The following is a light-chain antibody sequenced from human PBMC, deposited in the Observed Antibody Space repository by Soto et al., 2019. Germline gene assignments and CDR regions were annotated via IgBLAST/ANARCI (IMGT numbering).Light chain of an antibody. V-gene: IGLV2-8*01. CDR1: SRDVGGYNY. J-gene: IGLJ1*01. Sequence: QSVLTQPPSASGSLGQSVTISRTRTSRDVGGYNYVAWYQQPPGKAPKVLIYEVTKRPSGVPDRFSGSKSGNTASLTVSGLQAEDEADYYCSSYAGSNNNYVFGTGTKVTVL. CDR3: SSYAGSNNNYV. CDR2: EVT.